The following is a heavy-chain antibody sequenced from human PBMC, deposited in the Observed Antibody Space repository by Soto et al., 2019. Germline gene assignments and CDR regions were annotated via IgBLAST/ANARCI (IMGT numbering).Heavy chain of an antibody. V-gene: IGHV1-69*01. D-gene: IGHD2-2*01. J-gene: IGHJ5*02. CDR3: ARARTGRDIVVVPAAIGWFDP. CDR1: GGTFSSYA. Sequence: QVQLVQSGAEVKKPGSSVKVSCKASGGTFSSYAISWVRQAPGQGLEWMGGIIPIFGTANYAQKFQGRVTITAGESTSTAYMELSSLRSEDTAVYYCARARTGRDIVVVPAAIGWFDPWGQGTLVTVSS. CDR2: IIPIFGTA.